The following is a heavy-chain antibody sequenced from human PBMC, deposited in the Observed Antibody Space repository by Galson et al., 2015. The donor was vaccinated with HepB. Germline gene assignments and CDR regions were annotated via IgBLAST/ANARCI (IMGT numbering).Heavy chain of an antibody. CDR2: IWYDGSNK. J-gene: IGHJ4*02. CDR3: ASIAAAGTTIDY. V-gene: IGHV3-33*01. D-gene: IGHD6-13*01. CDR1: GFTFSSYG. Sequence: SLRLSCAASGFTFSSYGMHWVRQAPGKGLEWVAVIWYDGSNKYYADSVKGRFTISRDNSKNTLYLQMNSLRAEDTAVYYCASIAAAGTTIDYWGQGTLVTVSS.